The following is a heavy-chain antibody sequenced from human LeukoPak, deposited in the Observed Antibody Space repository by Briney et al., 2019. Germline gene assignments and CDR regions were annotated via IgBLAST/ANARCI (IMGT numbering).Heavy chain of an antibody. Sequence: ASVKVSCKASGYTFTSYGISWVRQAPGQGLEWMGWISAYNGNTNYAQKLQGRVTMTTDTSTSTAYMELRSLRSDDTAVYCCARGQYYDFWSGYPRPYYYGMDVWGQGTTVTVSS. CDR2: ISAYNGNT. J-gene: IGHJ6*02. CDR1: GYTFTSYG. CDR3: ARGQYYDFWSGYPRPYYYGMDV. V-gene: IGHV1-18*01. D-gene: IGHD3-3*01.